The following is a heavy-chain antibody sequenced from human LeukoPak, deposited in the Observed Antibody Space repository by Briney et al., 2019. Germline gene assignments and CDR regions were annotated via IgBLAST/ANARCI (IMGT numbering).Heavy chain of an antibody. CDR3: ARGIRLVGYFDY. Sequence: PGGSLRLSCAASGFTFSSYSMNWVRQAPGKGLEWVSSISSSSSYIYYADSVKGRFTISRDNAKNSLYLQMNSQRAEDTAVYYCARGIRLVGYFDYWGQGTLVTVSS. CDR1: GFTFSSYS. J-gene: IGHJ4*02. V-gene: IGHV3-21*01. D-gene: IGHD6-19*01. CDR2: ISSSSSYI.